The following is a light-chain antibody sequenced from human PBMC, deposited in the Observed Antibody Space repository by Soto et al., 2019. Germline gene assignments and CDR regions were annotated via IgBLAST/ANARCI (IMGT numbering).Light chain of an antibody. J-gene: IGLJ1*01. Sequence: QSALTQPPSASGTPGQRVTISCSGSRSNIGSNTVNWFQQLPGTAPKLLIYSDNQRPSGVPGRFSGSKSGTSASLAISGLQSEDKADYYCAAWDDSLNGRHVFGTGTKVTVL. CDR1: RSNIGSNT. CDR2: SDN. CDR3: AAWDDSLNGRHV. V-gene: IGLV1-44*01.